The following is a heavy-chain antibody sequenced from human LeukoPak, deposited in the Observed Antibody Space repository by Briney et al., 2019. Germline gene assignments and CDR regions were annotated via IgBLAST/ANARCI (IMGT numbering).Heavy chain of an antibody. D-gene: IGHD4-17*01. V-gene: IGHV3-30*02. CDR3: AKGPSHDYGDSQGP. CDR2: IRYDGSNK. Sequence: GGSLRLSCAASGFTFSSYGMHWVRQAPGKGLEWAAFIRYDGSNKYYADSVKGRFTISRDNSKNTLYLQMNSQIAEDTAVYYCAKGPSHDYGDSQGPWGQGTLVTVSS. CDR1: GFTFSSYG. J-gene: IGHJ5*02.